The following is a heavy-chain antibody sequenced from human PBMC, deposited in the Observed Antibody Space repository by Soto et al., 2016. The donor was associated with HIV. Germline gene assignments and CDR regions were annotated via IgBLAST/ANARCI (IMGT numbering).Heavy chain of an antibody. CDR2: IKSNGDDGST. J-gene: IGHJ4*02. Sequence: EVQLVESGGGLVKPGESLRLACRGSGFTFTYAWMSWVRQAPGKGLEWVGRIKSNGDDGSTDYAEFVKDRFTISRDDVEKTLYLDINTLKIEDAGVYYCLTGFSRRWADYWGQGTLVTVSS. CDR1: GFTFTYAW. CDR3: LTGFSRRWADY. D-gene: IGHD3-3*01. V-gene: IGHV3-15*01.